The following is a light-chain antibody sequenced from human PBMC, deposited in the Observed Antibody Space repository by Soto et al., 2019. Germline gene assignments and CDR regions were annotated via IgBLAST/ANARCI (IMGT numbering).Light chain of an antibody. CDR1: SSNIGRNF. J-gene: IGLJ3*02. CDR2: KND. CDR3: ATWDASLSGWV. V-gene: IGLV1-47*01. Sequence: QSVVSQPPSASGTPGQRVTVSCSGRSSNIGRNFVYWYQQFPGTAPKLLIFKNDQRPSGVPDRFSGSKSGTSASLAISGLRSEDEGDYYCATWDASLSGWVFGGGTKLTVL.